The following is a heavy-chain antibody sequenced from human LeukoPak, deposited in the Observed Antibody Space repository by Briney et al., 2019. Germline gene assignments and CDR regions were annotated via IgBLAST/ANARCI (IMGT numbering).Heavy chain of an antibody. D-gene: IGHD3-10*01. CDR3: AKSNGYGLVDI. J-gene: IGHJ3*02. V-gene: IGHV4-4*07. CDR2: IHVTGST. CDR1: GDSISSYF. Sequence: PSETLSLTCTVSGDSISSYFWNWVRQPAGKGLEWIGRIHVTGSTNSNPSLKSRVTMSVDTSKNQFSLRLRSVTAADTAVYYCAKSNGYGLVDIWGQGTMVTVSS.